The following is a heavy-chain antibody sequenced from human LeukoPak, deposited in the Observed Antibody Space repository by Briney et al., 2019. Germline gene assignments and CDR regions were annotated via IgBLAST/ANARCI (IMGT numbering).Heavy chain of an antibody. CDR3: ASYDFWSGYTYDH. CDR2: SYNSGST. J-gene: IGHJ4*02. D-gene: IGHD3-3*01. V-gene: IGHV4-39*01. CDR1: GGSISSGTYY. Sequence: KPWETLSLTCTVSGGSISSGTYYWGWIRQPPGKGLEWIGRSYNSGSTYYNPSLKSRVTISVDTSKNQFSLKLSSLTAADTAVYYCASYDFWSGYTYDHWGQGTLVTVSS.